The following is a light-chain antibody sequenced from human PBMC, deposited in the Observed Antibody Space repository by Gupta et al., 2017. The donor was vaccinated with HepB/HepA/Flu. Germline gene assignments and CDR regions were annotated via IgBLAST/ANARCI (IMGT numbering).Light chain of an antibody. CDR1: SSNIGAGYD. Sequence: QSVLTQPPSVSGAPGQRVTISCTGSSSNIGAGYDVHWYQQLPGTAPKLLIYGNSNRPSGVRDRFSGSKSGTSASLAITGLQAEDEADDYCQSYDSSLSVVVFGGGTKLTVL. V-gene: IGLV1-40*01. CDR3: QSYDSSLSVVV. CDR2: GNS. J-gene: IGLJ2*01.